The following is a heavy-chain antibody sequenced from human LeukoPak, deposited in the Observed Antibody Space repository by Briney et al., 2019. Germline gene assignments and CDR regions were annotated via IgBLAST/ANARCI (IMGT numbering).Heavy chain of an antibody. D-gene: IGHD1-26*01. CDR2: INHSGST. CDR3: ARRGVGVGAIDGGPTDAFDI. Sequence: TSETLSLTCAVYGGSFSGYYWSWIRQPPGKGLEWIGEINHSGSTNYNPSLKSRVTISVDTSKNQFSLKLSSVTAADTAVYYCARRGVGVGAIDGGPTDAFDIWGQGTMVTVSS. CDR1: GGSFSGYY. V-gene: IGHV4-34*01. J-gene: IGHJ3*02.